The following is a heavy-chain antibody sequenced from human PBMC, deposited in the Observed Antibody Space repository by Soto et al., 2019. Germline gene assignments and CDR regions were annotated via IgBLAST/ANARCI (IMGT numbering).Heavy chain of an antibody. V-gene: IGHV4-59*01. Sequence: SETLSLTCTVSGGSISSYYWSWIRQPPGKGLEWIGYIYYSGSTNYNPSLKSRVTISVDTSKNQFSLKLNSVTAADTAVYYCARYYYGSGAYNLDYWGQGTLVTVSS. CDR3: ARYYYGSGAYNLDY. CDR2: IYYSGST. CDR1: GGSISSYY. D-gene: IGHD3-10*01. J-gene: IGHJ4*02.